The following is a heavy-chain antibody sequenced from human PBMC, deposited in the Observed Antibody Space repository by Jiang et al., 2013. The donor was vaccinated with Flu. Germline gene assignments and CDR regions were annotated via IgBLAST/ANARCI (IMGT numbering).Heavy chain of an antibody. CDR1: GFSFIRHW. CDR3: ARPAGGHDYYFDS. V-gene: IGHV5-51*01. D-gene: IGHD5-12*01. Sequence: QLVESGAEVKKPGESMTISCKGSGFSFIRHWIAWVRQKPGEGLEWMGVIYPGDSDTRYSPSFQGQVTLSADKSISTAYLELSNLRTSDTAIYYCARPAGGHDYYFDSWGLGTLVTVSS. J-gene: IGHJ4*02. CDR2: IYPGDSDT.